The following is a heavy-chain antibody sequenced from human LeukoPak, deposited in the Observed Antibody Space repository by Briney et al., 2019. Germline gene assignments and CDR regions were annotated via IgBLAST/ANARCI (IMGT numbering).Heavy chain of an antibody. CDR1: GFTVSSNY. CDR3: ARGGGYSGYDNFDY. Sequence: GGSLRLSCAASGFTVSSNYMSWVRQAPGKGLEWVSVIYSGGSTCYADSVKGRFTISRDNSKNTLYLQMNSLRAEDTAVYYCARGGGYSGYDNFDYWGQGTLVTVSS. J-gene: IGHJ4*02. V-gene: IGHV3-53*01. D-gene: IGHD5-12*01. CDR2: IYSGGST.